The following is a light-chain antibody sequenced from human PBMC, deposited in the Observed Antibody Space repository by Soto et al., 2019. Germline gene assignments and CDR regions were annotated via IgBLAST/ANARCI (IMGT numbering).Light chain of an antibody. CDR2: DAS. CDR1: QNISVW. Sequence: DIQMTQSPSTLSASVGDGVTITCRASQNISVWLAWYQQRPGKAPKFLIYDASSLETGVPSRFSGSGSGTEFTLTIRSLQPDDFATYYCQQSYSTPYTFGQGTKLEI. CDR3: QQSYSTPYT. J-gene: IGKJ2*01. V-gene: IGKV1-5*01.